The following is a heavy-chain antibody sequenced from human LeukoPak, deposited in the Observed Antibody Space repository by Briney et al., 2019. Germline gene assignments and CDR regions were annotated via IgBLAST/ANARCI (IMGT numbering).Heavy chain of an antibody. Sequence: PGGSLRLSCAASGFTFSSYSMNWVRQAPGKGLEWVSSISSSSSYIYYADSVKGRFTISRDNAKNSLYLQMNSLRAEDTAVYYCARDRAPGSGSYDAFDIWGLGTMVTVSS. CDR3: ARDRAPGSGSYDAFDI. CDR1: GFTFSSYS. V-gene: IGHV3-21*01. J-gene: IGHJ3*02. CDR2: ISSSSSYI. D-gene: IGHD3-10*01.